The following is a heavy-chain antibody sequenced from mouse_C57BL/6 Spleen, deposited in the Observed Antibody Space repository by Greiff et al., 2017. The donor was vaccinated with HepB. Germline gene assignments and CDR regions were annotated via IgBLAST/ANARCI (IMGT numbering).Heavy chain of an antibody. D-gene: IGHD4-1*01. CDR2: INPSSGYT. CDR3: ARKVTGTNYFDY. Sequence: VKLMESGAELARPGASVKMSCKASGYTFTSYTMHWVKQRPGQGLEWIGYINPSSGYTKYNQKFKDKATLTADKSSSTAYMQLSSLTSEDSAVYYCARKVTGTNYFDYWGQGTTLTVSS. V-gene: IGHV1-4*01. CDR1: GYTFTSYT. J-gene: IGHJ2*01.